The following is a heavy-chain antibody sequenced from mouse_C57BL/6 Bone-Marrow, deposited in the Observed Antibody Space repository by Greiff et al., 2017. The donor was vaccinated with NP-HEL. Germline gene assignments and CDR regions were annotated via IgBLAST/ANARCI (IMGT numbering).Heavy chain of an antibody. CDR3: ARLYDGYYNWYFDV. Sequence: VQLQQPGAELVKPGASVKLSCKASGYTFTSYWMQWVKQRPGQGLEWIGEIDPSDSYTNYNQKFKGKATLTVDTSSSTAYMQLSSLTSEDSAVYYCARLYDGYYNWYFDVWGTGTTVTVSS. CDR2: IDPSDSYT. V-gene: IGHV1-50*01. J-gene: IGHJ1*03. CDR1: GYTFTSYW. D-gene: IGHD2-3*01.